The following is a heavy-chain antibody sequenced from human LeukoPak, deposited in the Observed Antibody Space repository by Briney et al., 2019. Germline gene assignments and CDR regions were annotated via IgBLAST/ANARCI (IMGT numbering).Heavy chain of an antibody. D-gene: IGHD2-21*01. V-gene: IGHV4-38-2*02. CDR3: ARTSIGVYYFDY. CDR2: IYHSGST. CDR1: GYSISSGYY. Sequence: SETLSLTCTVSGYSISSGYYWGWIRQPPGKGLEWIGSIYHSGSTYYNPSLKRRVTISVDTSKNQFSLMLRSVTAADTAVYYCARTSIGVYYFDYWGQGTLVTVSS. J-gene: IGHJ4*02.